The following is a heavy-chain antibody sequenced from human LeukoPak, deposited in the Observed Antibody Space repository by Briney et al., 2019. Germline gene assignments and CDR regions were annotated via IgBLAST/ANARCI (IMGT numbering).Heavy chain of an antibody. D-gene: IGHD6-13*01. CDR1: GFTVSGNY. J-gene: IGHJ5*02. Sequence: GGSLRLSCAVSGFTVSGNYMSWVRQAPGKGLEWVSLIYSGGTTYYADSVKGRFTISRDNAKNSLYLQMNSLRAEDTAVYYCARDSSSWYRGYNWFDPWGQGTLVTVSS. CDR2: IYSGGTT. CDR3: ARDSSSWYRGYNWFDP. V-gene: IGHV3-53*01.